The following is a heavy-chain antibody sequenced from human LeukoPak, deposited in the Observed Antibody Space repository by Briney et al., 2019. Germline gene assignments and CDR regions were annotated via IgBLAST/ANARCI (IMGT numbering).Heavy chain of an antibody. Sequence: PQTLCLSCAVYGAAFSDSYWSWVRQSPEKGLEWIGEINNSGSTRYNPSLNSRVIMSVDRSKNQFSLRLTSVTAADTAVYYCARGRYGPRLGNWGQGTVVTVSS. D-gene: IGHD3-16*01. CDR3: ARGRYGPRLGN. V-gene: IGHV4-34*01. CDR2: INNSGST. J-gene: IGHJ4*02. CDR1: GAAFSDSY.